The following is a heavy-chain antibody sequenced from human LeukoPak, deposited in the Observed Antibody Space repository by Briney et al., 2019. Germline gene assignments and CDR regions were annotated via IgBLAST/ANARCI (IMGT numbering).Heavy chain of an antibody. Sequence: SVKVSCKASGGTFSSYAISWVRQAPGQGLEWMGGIIPIFGTANYAQKFQGRVTNTADKSTSTAYMELSSLRSEDTGVYYCARDRYCSGGSCYSTRGDAFDIWGQGTMVTVSS. CDR1: GGTFSSYA. J-gene: IGHJ3*02. CDR3: ARDRYCSGGSCYSTRGDAFDI. CDR2: IIPIFGTA. V-gene: IGHV1-69*06. D-gene: IGHD2-15*01.